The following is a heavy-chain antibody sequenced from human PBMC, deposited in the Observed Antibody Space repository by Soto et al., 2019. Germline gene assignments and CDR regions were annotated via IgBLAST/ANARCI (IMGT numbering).Heavy chain of an antibody. CDR2: ISWNSGSI. CDR3: AKVPVRGVKDLVAFDI. Sequence: PGGSLRLSCAASGFTFDDYAMHWVRQAPGKGLEWVSGISWNSGSIGYADSVKGRFTISRDNAKNSLYLQMNSLRAEDTALYYCAKVPVRGVKDLVAFDIWGQGTMVTVSS. V-gene: IGHV3-9*01. CDR1: GFTFDDYA. J-gene: IGHJ3*02. D-gene: IGHD3-10*01.